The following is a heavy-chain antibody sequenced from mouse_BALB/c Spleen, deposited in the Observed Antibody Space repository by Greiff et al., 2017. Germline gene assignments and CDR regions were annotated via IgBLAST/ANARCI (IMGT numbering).Heavy chain of an antibody. J-gene: IGHJ2*01. V-gene: IGHV3-2*02. CDR1: GYSITSDYA. CDR3: ASGEKTSYVYYFDY. CDR2: ISYSGST. D-gene: IGHD1-1*01. Sequence: EVQLQQSGPGLVKPSQSLSLTCTVTGYSITSDYAWNWIRQFPGNKLEWMGYISYSGSTSYNPSLKSRISITRDTSKNQFFLQLNSVTTEDTATYFRASGEKTSYVYYFDYWGQGTTLTVSS.